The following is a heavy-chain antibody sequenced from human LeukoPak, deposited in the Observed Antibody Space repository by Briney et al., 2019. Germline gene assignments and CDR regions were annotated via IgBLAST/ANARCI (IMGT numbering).Heavy chain of an antibody. CDR3: ARDQGWFGISVSGIDY. CDR2: INPNSGGT. Sequence: ASVKVSCKASGGTFSSYAISWVRQAPGQGLEWMGWINPNSGGTNYAQKFQGRVTMTRDTSISTAYMELSRLRSDDTAVYYCARDQGWFGISVSGIDYWGQGTPVTVSA. CDR1: GGTFSSYA. D-gene: IGHD3-10*01. J-gene: IGHJ4*02. V-gene: IGHV1-2*02.